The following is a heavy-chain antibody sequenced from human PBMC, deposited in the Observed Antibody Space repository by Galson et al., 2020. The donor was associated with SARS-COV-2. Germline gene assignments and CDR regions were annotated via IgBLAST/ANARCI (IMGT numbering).Heavy chain of an antibody. CDR3: AKDRGGYSSSWYERAFDI. Sequence: GGSLRLSCAASGFTVSNNYMNWVRQAPGNGLDWVSIIYTGGSTYYADSVKARFTISRDNSKNTLYLQMNSLRAEDTAMYYCAKDRGGYSSSWYERAFDIWGQGTMVTVSS. CDR2: IYTGGST. J-gene: IGHJ3*02. V-gene: IGHV3-53*01. D-gene: IGHD6-13*01. CDR1: GFTVSNNY.